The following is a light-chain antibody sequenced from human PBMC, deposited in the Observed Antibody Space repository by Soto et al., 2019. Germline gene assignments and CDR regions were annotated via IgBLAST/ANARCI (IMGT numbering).Light chain of an antibody. J-gene: IGKJ1*01. CDR1: QSVSSSY. CDR2: GAS. V-gene: IGKV3-20*01. CDR3: QQYGSS. Sequence: EIVLTHSPGTLSLSPGERATLSCRASQSVSSSYLAWYQQKPGQAPRLLIYGASSRATGIPDRFSGSGSGTDFTLTISRLEPEDFAVYYCQQYGSSFGQGTKV.